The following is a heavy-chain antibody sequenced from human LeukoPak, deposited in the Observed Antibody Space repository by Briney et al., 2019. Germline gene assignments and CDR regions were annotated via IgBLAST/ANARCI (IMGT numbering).Heavy chain of an antibody. D-gene: IGHD2-2*02. V-gene: IGHV4-30-4*01. CDR1: GGTISSYY. Sequence: PSGTLSLTCTVSGGTISSYYWSWIRQPPGKGLEWIGYIYYSGSTYYNPSLKSRVTISVDTSKNQFSLKLSSVTAADTAVYYCARGRAAILARAFDIWGQGTMVTVSS. J-gene: IGHJ3*02. CDR3: ARGRAAILARAFDI. CDR2: IYYSGST.